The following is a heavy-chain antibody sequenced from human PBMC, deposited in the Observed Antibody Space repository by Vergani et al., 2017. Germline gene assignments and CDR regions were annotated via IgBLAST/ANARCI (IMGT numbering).Heavy chain of an antibody. CDR3: AKFLYGDYGYYYYYMDV. V-gene: IGHV3-23*04. Sequence: EVQLVESGGGLVKPGGSLRLSCAASGFTFSSYSMNWVRQAPGKGLEWVSAISGSGGSTYYADSVKGRFTISRDNSKNTLYLQMNSLRAEDTAVYYCAKFLYGDYGYYYYYMDVWGKGTTVTVSS. CDR2: ISGSGGST. D-gene: IGHD4-17*01. CDR1: GFTFSSYS. J-gene: IGHJ6*03.